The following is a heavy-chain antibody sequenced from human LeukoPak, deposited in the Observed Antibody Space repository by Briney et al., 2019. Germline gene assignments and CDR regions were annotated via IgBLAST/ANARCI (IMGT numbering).Heavy chain of an antibody. CDR3: ARRLVGSGYLRDFDY. V-gene: IGHV4-34*01. CDR1: GGSFSGYY. D-gene: IGHD3-22*01. CDR2: INHSGST. J-gene: IGHJ4*02. Sequence: SETLSLTCAVYGGSFSGYYWSWIRQPPGKGLEWIGEINHSGSTNYDPSLKSRVTISVDTSKNQFSLKLSSVTAADTAVYYCARRLVGSGYLRDFDYWGQGTLVTVSS.